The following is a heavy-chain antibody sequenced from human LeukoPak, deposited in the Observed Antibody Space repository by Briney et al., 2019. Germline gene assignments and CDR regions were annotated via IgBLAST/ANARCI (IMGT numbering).Heavy chain of an antibody. V-gene: IGHV4-34*01. J-gene: IGHJ5*02. Sequence: SETLSLTCAVYGGSFSGYYWSWIRQPPGQGLEWIGEINHSGSTNYNPSLKSRVTISVDTSKNQFSLKLSSVTAADTAVYYCARVGLYCSSTSCYGRRGWSDPWGQGTLVTVSS. CDR1: GGSFSGYY. D-gene: IGHD2-2*01. CDR2: INHSGST. CDR3: ARVGLYCSSTSCYGRRGWSDP.